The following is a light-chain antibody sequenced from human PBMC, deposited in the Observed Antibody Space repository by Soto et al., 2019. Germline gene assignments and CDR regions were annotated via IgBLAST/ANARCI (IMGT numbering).Light chain of an antibody. V-gene: IGLV2-14*01. CDR1: SSDVGGYNY. J-gene: IGLJ1*01. CDR2: DVS. Sequence: QSALTQPASVSGSPGQSITISCTGTSSDVGGYNYVSWYQQHPGKAPKLMIYDVSNRPSGVSNRFSGSKSGNTASLTISGLQAEDEPDYYCSSYTSSSTLPYVFGTRTKVTVL. CDR3: SSYTSSSTLPYV.